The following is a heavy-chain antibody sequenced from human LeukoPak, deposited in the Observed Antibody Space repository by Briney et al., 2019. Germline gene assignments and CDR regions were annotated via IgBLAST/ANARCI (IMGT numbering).Heavy chain of an antibody. CDR2: INHSGST. Sequence: SETLSLTCAVYGGSFSGYYRSWIRQPPGKGLEWIGEINHSGSTNYNPSLKSRVTISVDTSKNQFSLKLSSVTAADTAVYYCARGGYYDSSGYQFDYWGQGTLVTVSS. D-gene: IGHD3-22*01. CDR1: GGSFSGYY. V-gene: IGHV4-34*01. CDR3: ARGGYYDSSGYQFDY. J-gene: IGHJ4*02.